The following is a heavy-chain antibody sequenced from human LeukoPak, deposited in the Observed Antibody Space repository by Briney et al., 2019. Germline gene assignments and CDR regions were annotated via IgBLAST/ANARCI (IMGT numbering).Heavy chain of an antibody. D-gene: IGHD2-21*02. J-gene: IGHJ5*02. V-gene: IGHV1-8*01. Sequence: ASVKVSCKASGYTFTGYDINWVRQATGQGLEWMGCMNPNSGNTGYAQKFQGRVTMTRNTSISTAYMELSSLRSEDTAVYYCARTAYCGGDCYSDWFDPWGQGTLVTVSS. CDR2: MNPNSGNT. CDR3: ARTAYCGGDCYSDWFDP. CDR1: GYTFTGYD.